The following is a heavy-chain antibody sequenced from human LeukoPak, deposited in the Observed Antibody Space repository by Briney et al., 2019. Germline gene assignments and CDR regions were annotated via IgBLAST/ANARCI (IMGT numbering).Heavy chain of an antibody. CDR2: IYYSGST. Sequence: SETLTLTCTVSGGSISSGDYYWSWIRQPPGKGLEWIGYIYYSGSTYYNPSLKSRVTISVDTSKNQFSLKLSSVTAADTAVYYCARSILSGSYYPMDYWGQGTLVTVSS. CDR1: GGSISSGDYY. J-gene: IGHJ4*02. CDR3: ARSILSGSYYPMDY. D-gene: IGHD1-26*01. V-gene: IGHV4-30-4*01.